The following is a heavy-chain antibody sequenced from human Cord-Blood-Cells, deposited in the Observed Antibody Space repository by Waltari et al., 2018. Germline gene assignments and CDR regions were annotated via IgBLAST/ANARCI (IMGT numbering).Heavy chain of an antibody. D-gene: IGHD4-17*01. J-gene: IGHJ4*02. CDR2: INHSGST. CDR1: GGSFRGYY. Sequence: QVQLQQWGAGLLKPSETLSLTCAVAGGSFRGYYWSWIRQPPGKGLEWIGEINHSGSTNYNPSLKSRVTISVDTSKNQFSLKLSSVTAADTAVYYCARRPHHGDYFDYWGQGTLVTVSS. V-gene: IGHV4-34*01. CDR3: ARRPHHGDYFDY.